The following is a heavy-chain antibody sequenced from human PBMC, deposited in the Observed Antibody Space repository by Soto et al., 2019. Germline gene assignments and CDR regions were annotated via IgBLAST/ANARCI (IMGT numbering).Heavy chain of an antibody. CDR3: ARANWFFDY. CDR1: GGSISSSSYY. V-gene: IGHV4-39*07. D-gene: IGHD7-27*01. Sequence: SETLSLTCTVSGGSISSSSYYWGWIRQPPGKGLEWIGSIYYSGSTYYNPSLKSRVTISVDTSKNQFSLKLSSVTAADTAMYYCARANWFFDYWGQGTLVTVSS. J-gene: IGHJ4*02. CDR2: IYYSGST.